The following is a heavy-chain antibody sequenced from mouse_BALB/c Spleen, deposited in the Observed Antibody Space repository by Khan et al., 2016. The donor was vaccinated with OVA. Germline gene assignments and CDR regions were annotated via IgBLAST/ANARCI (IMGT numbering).Heavy chain of an antibody. J-gene: IGHJ4*01. CDR2: IWSDGAS. CDR1: GFSFTSYG. V-gene: IGHV2-6*02. CDR3: GRGNFYAMDY. D-gene: IGHD2-1*01. Sequence: QVQLKQSGPGLVAPSQSLSITCTVSGFSFTSYGVHWVRQPPGKGLEWLIVIWSDGASTYNSALKSRLSISKDNSKTQVFLKLNSLQTDDTAMYYCGRGNFYAMDYWGQGTSVTVSS.